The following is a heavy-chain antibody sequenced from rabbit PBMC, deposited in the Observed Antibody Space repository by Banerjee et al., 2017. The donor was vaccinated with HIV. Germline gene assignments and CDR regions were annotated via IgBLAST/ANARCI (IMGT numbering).Heavy chain of an antibody. CDR1: GIDFSSYYY. CDR3: VRETETYAGDAGYGYYFNL. J-gene: IGHJ4*01. Sequence: QQQLEESGGGLVKPGRTLTLTCKASGIDFSSYYYICWVRQAPGKGLDWIGYIDPVSVRTHYASWVNGRFTISSHNAQNTVDLQMNSLTAADTATYFCVRETETYAGDAGYGYYFNLWGPGTLVTVS. D-gene: IGHD6-1*01. CDR2: IDPVSVRT. V-gene: IGHV1S43*01.